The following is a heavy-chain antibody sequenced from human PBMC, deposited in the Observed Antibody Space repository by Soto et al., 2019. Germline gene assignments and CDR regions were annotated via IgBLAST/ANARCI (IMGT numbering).Heavy chain of an antibody. Sequence: PEASLKIACKGSGYSFTSYWISWVRQMPGKCLEWMGRIDPSDSYTKYSPSFQGHVTISADKSISTAYLQWSSLKASDTAMYYCASNKNWNYYYGMDVWGQGTTVTVSS. J-gene: IGHJ6*02. CDR1: GYSFTSYW. CDR2: IDPSDSYT. CDR3: ASNKNWNYYYGMDV. D-gene: IGHD1-1*01. V-gene: IGHV5-10-1*01.